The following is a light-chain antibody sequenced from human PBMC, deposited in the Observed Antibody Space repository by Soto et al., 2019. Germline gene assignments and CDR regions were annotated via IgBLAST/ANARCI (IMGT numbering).Light chain of an antibody. CDR3: QQYNGYSPWA. V-gene: IGKV1-5*03. CDR2: KAS. Sequence: DIQMTQSPSTLSASVGDRVTITCRASQSISNWLAWYQQKPGKAPKLLIYKASSLESGVPSRFSGSGSGTEFTLTISSLQPDDFATYYCQQYNGYSPWAFAQGTKVEIK. CDR1: QSISNW. J-gene: IGKJ1*01.